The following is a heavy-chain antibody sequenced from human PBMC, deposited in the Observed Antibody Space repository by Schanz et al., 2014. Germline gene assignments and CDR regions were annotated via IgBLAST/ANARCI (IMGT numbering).Heavy chain of an antibody. J-gene: IGHJ6*02. CDR2: ISYSGST. CDR1: GASISSGGYY. D-gene: IGHD3-16*01. CDR3: ARHGGIPYYPMDV. Sequence: QVQLQESGPGLVKPSQTLSLTCTVSGASISSGGYYWDWIRLLPGKGLEWIGYISYSGSTSFNPSLKRRLTMSVDTAKNQFSLRLSSVTAADTAVYYCARHGGIPYYPMDVWGQGTTXTVSS. V-gene: IGHV4-31*03.